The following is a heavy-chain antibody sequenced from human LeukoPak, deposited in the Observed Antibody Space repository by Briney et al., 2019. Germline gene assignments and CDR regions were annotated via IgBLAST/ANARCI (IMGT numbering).Heavy chain of an antibody. D-gene: IGHD6-13*01. CDR3: AREAAAGGGDY. CDR1: GYTFTGYY. V-gene: IGHV1-2*02. CDR2: INPDSGGT. Sequence: ASVKVSCKASGYTFTGYYIHWVRQAPGQGLEWMGWINPDSGGTSSAQKFQGRVTMTRDTSISTAYMELSRLRSDDTAVYYCAREAAAGGGDYWGQGTLVTVSS. J-gene: IGHJ4*02.